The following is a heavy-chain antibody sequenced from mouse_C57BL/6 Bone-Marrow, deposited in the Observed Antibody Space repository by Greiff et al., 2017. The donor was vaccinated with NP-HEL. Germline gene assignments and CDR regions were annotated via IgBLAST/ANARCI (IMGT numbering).Heavy chain of an antibody. V-gene: IGHV1-81*01. CDR3: ARCHYYGSSYDWYFDV. Sequence: VKLVESGAELARPGASVKLSCKASGYTFTSYGISWVKQRTGQGLEWIGEIYPRSGSTYYNEKFKGKATLTADKSSSTAYMELRSLTSEDSAVYFCARCHYYGSSYDWYFDVWGTGTTVTVSS. J-gene: IGHJ1*03. D-gene: IGHD1-1*01. CDR2: IYPRSGST. CDR1: GYTFTSYG.